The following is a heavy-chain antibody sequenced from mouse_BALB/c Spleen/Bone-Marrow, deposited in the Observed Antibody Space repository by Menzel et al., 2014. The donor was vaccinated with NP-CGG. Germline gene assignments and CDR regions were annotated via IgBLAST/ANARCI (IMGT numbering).Heavy chain of an antibody. Sequence: QVQLQQPGAELVRPGTSVEISCKASGYTFTNYWLGWVKQRPGHGLEWIGDIYPGGGYTNYNEKFKGKATLTADTSSSTAYMQLSSLTSEDSAVYFCARNYGYAMDYWGQGTSVTVSS. CDR2: IYPGGGYT. J-gene: IGHJ4*01. D-gene: IGHD1-1*01. CDR3: ARNYGYAMDY. CDR1: GYTFTNYW. V-gene: IGHV1-63*02.